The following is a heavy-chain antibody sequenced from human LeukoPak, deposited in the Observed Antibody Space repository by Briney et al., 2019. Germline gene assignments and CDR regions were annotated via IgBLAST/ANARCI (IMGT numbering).Heavy chain of an antibody. CDR2: IYYSGST. CDR3: ASSPRYCSGGSCPYYFDY. J-gene: IGHJ4*02. Sequence: SSETLSLTCAVYGGSFSGYYWSWIRQPPGKGLEWIGYIYYSGSTNYNPSLKSRVTISVDTSKNQFSLKLSSVTAADTAVYYCASSPRYCSGGSCPYYFDYWGQGTLVTVSS. V-gene: IGHV4-59*08. CDR1: GGSFSGYY. D-gene: IGHD2-15*01.